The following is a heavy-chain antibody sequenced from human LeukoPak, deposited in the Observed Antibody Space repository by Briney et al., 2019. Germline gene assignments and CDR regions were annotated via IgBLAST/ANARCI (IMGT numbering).Heavy chain of an antibody. Sequence: PGGSLRLSCAASGFTFSSYSMNWVRQAPGKGLEWVSSISSSSSYIYYADSVKGRFTISRDNAKNSLYLQMNSLRAEDTAVYYCAKEGYSASGSFDYWGQGTLVTVSS. CDR2: ISSSSSYI. J-gene: IGHJ4*02. D-gene: IGHD3-10*01. CDR1: GFTFSSYS. CDR3: AKEGYSASGSFDY. V-gene: IGHV3-21*01.